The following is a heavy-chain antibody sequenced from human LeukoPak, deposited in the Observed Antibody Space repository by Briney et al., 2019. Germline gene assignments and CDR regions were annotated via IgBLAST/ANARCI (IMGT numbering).Heavy chain of an antibody. V-gene: IGHV1-18*01. J-gene: IGHJ5*02. CDR1: GCTFTSYV. CDR3: ARGGGSRDIVVVPAAIWFDP. Sequence: ASVKVSCKASGCTFTSYVISWVRQAPGQGLEWMGWISAYNGNTNYAQKLQGRVTMTTDTSTSTAYMELRSLRSDDTAVYYCARGGGSRDIVVVPAAIWFDPWGQGTLVTVPS. D-gene: IGHD2-2*02. CDR2: ISAYNGNT.